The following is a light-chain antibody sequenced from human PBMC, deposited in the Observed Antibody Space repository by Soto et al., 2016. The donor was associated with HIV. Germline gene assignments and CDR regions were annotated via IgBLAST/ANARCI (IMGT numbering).Light chain of an antibody. CDR3: QVWDRSSDHVV. J-gene: IGLJ2*01. Sequence: SYELTQPPSVSVAPGKTARITCGGDNVGSKSVHWHQQRPGQAPILVVFDESDRPSGIPDRFSGSKSGNTATLSINRVEAGDEADYYCQVWDRSSDHVVFGGGDQAVRP. CDR1: NVGSKS. V-gene: IGLV3-21*03. CDR2: DES.